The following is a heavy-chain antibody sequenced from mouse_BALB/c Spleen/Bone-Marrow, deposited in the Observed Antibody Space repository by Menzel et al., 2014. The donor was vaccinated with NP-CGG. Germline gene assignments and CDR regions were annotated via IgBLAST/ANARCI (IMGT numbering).Heavy chain of an antibody. CDR2: IYPYNGVT. J-gene: IGHJ2*01. D-gene: IGHD2-1*01. CDR3: ARGLGGNYYFDY. Sequence: EVKLVESGPELVKPGASVKMSCKASGYTFTDYNIHWVKQSHGKSLEWIGYIYPYNGVTCYNQKFKTKATLTVDNSSITAYMELRILTSEDSAVYYCARGLGGNYYFDYWGQGTTLTVSS. V-gene: IGHV1S29*02. CDR1: GYTFTDYN.